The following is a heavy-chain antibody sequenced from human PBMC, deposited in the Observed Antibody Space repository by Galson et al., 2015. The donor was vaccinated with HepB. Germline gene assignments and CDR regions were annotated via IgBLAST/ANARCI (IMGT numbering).Heavy chain of an antibody. V-gene: IGHV3-33*01. D-gene: IGHD3-16*02. CDR1: RFTYRNYG. CDR2: VWHDGSDE. Sequence: SLRLSCAASRFTYRNYGMHWVRQAPGKGLEWVAFVWHDGSDEYYAESVKGRFSVSRDNFKNTLSLQMHSLRAEDTAVYYCARDQRESTFGGIVVRYVMDVWGQGTTVTVSS. CDR3: ARDQRESTFGGIVVRYVMDV. J-gene: IGHJ6*02.